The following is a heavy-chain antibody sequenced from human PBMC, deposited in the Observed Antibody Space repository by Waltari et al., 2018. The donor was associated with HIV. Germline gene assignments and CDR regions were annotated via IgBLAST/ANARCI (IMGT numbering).Heavy chain of an antibody. V-gene: IGHV4-34*02. J-gene: IGHJ6*02. CDR2: FNSCGDT. Sequence: QVHLQQGAAGLLQPSDTPSLTSVLFGASFKTYYWTWIRQSPGRGLEWIGEFNSCGDTKINPSLKSRVTLAVDKSKNQFSLRKNSVTGADAVLYYCARGLWKKGETIMGLYTYYYDVMDVWGQGTTV. CDR3: ARGLWKKGETIMGLYTYYYDVMDV. D-gene: IGHD3-22*01. CDR1: GASFKTYY.